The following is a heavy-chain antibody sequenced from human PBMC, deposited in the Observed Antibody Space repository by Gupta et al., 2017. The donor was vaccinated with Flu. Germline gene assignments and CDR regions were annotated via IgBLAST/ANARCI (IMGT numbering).Heavy chain of an antibody. V-gene: IGHV4-61*02. CDR2: IYTSDGST. Sequence: QVQLQESGPGLVKPSQTLSLTCTVSGGSISSGSYYWSWIRQPAGKGLEWIGRIYTSDGSTNYNPSLKRRVTISVDTSKNQFSLKLSSVTAADTAVYYCARGKTEGAGAHGYGMDVWGQGTTVTVSS. CDR3: ARGKTEGAGAHGYGMDV. D-gene: IGHD1-26*01. CDR1: GGSISSGSYY. J-gene: IGHJ6*02.